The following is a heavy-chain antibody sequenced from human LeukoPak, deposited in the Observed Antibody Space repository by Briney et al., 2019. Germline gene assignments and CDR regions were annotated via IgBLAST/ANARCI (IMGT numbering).Heavy chain of an antibody. CDR3: ARVSVVVVAASDYFDY. Sequence: PGGSLRLSCAASGFTFSSYWMSWVRQAPGKGLEWVANIKQDGSEKYYVDSVKGRFTISRDNAKNSLYLQMNSLRAEDTAVYYCARVSVVVVAASDYFDYWGQGTLVTVSS. D-gene: IGHD2-15*01. CDR1: GFTFSSYW. CDR2: IKQDGSEK. J-gene: IGHJ4*02. V-gene: IGHV3-7*01.